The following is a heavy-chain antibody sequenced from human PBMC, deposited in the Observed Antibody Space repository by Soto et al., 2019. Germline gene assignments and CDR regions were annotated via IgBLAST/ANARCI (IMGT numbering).Heavy chain of an antibody. J-gene: IGHJ4*02. CDR1: GYTFTKYY. V-gene: IGHV1-46*01. D-gene: IGHD5-12*01. CDR3: AREARVGTTAGLFAF. Sequence: QEQLVQSGAEVKKPGASVTVSCKASGYTFTKYYMHWVRQAPGQGLEWMGIINPTGGSTNYARKFQGRVTMTSDTSTSTAYMELSSLRSEDTAVYSCAREARVGTTAGLFAFWGQGTLVSVSS. CDR2: INPTGGST.